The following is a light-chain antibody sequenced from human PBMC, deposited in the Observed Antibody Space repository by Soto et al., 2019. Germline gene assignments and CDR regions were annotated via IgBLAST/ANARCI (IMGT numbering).Light chain of an antibody. Sequence: QSALTQPASVSGSPGQSITISCTGTSSDVGSYNLVSWYQQHPGKAPKLMIFEGSKRPSGVSNRFSGSKSGNTASLTISGLQAGDEADYYCCSYAGSRPFVFGGGTKLTVL. V-gene: IGLV2-23*03. CDR2: EGS. CDR3: CSYAGSRPFV. J-gene: IGLJ3*02. CDR1: SSDVGSYNL.